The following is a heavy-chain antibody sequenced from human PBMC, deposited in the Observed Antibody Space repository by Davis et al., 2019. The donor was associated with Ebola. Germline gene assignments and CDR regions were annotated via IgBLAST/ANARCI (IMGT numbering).Heavy chain of an antibody. Sequence: HSQTLSLTCAISGDSVSSGGWNWIRQSPSRGLEWLGRTYYNSKWYNDYAVSVKSRITINPDTSKNQVSLHLNSVTPEDTAVYYCARGWLRSGFDYWGQGTLVIVSS. CDR1: GDSVSSGG. J-gene: IGHJ4*02. V-gene: IGHV6-1*01. CDR2: TYYNSKWYN. CDR3: ARGWLRSGFDY. D-gene: IGHD5-12*01.